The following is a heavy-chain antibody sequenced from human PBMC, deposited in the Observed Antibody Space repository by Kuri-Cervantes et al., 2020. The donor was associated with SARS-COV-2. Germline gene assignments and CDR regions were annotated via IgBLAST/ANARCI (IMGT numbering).Heavy chain of an antibody. CDR3: ARDGSITIFGVVRWYAFDI. CDR1: GFTFSSYA. J-gene: IGHJ3*02. V-gene: IGHV3-30-3*01. CDR2: ISYDGSNK. Sequence: LSLTCAASGFTFSSYAMHWVRQAPGKGLEWVAVISYDGSNKYYADSVKGRFTISRDNSKNTLYLQMNSLRAEDTAVYYCARDGSITIFGVVRWYAFDIWGQGTMVNVSS. D-gene: IGHD3-3*01.